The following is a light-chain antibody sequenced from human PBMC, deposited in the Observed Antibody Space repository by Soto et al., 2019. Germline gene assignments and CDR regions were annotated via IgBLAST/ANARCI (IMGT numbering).Light chain of an antibody. J-gene: IGKJ4*01. CDR2: DAS. CDR1: QSVNSY. CDR3: QQRSNWPST. V-gene: IGKV3-11*01. Sequence: EIVLTQSPATLSLSPGERATLSCRASQSVNSYLAWYQQKTGQAPRLLIYDASNRATGIPARFSGSGSGTDFTLTISSLEPEDFAVYYCQQRSNWPSTFGGGTKVEIK.